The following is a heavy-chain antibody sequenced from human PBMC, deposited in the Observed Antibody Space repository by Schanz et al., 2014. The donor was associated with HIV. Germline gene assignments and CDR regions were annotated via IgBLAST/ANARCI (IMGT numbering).Heavy chain of an antibody. J-gene: IGHJ6*02. Sequence: QVQLVQSGAEVKKPGSSVKVSCKASGGTFSSYAISWVRQAPGQGLEWLGWINPKSGGADNAQKFQGRVTMTRDTSISTAYMELSRLRSDDTAVYYCASDLSVYSSSSSVWGQGTTVTVSS. V-gene: IGHV1-2*02. CDR2: INPKSGGA. CDR1: GGTFSSYA. D-gene: IGHD6-13*01. CDR3: ASDLSVYSSSSSV.